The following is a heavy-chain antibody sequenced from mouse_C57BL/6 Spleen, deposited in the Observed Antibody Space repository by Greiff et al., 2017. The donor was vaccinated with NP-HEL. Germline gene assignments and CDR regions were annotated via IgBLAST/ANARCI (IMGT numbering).Heavy chain of an antibody. J-gene: IGHJ4*01. CDR1: GYTFTDYY. D-gene: IGHD2-1*01. CDR3: ARSIYYGNYYAMDY. CDR2: IYPGSGNT. Sequence: QVQLQQSGAELVRPGASVKLSCKASGYTFTDYYINWVKQRPGQGLEWIARIYPGSGNTYYNEKFKGKATLTAEKSSSTAYMQLSSLTSEDSAVYFCARSIYYGNYYAMDYWGQGTSVTVSS. V-gene: IGHV1-76*01.